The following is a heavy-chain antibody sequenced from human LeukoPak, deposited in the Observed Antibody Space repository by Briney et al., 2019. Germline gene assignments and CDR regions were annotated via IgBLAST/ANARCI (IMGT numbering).Heavy chain of an antibody. V-gene: IGHV4-34*01. J-gene: IGHJ3*02. CDR1: GGSFSVYY. CDR2: INHSGST. Sequence: PSETLSLTCAVYGGSFSVYYWSWIRQPPGKGLEWIGEINHSGSTNYNPSLKSRVTISVHTSKNQFSLKLSSVTPADTAVYYCARGLSLLTGSDAFDIWGQGTMVTVSS. CDR3: ARGLSLLTGSDAFDI. D-gene: IGHD3-9*01.